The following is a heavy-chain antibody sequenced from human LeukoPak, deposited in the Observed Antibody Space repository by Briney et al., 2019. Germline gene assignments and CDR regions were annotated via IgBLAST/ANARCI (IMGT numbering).Heavy chain of an antibody. CDR2: INPNSGDT. V-gene: IGHV1-2*07. CDR1: RHTFAVWH. Sequence: ASVKVSCKASRHTFAVWHIHWVRQAPGQGLEWMGWINPNSGDTNYAHKFQGRVTMTRDTSISTAYMELSRLRSDDTAVYYCARDMSSGSPAWGQGTLVTVSS. D-gene: IGHD3-22*01. J-gene: IGHJ5*02. CDR3: ARDMSSGSPA.